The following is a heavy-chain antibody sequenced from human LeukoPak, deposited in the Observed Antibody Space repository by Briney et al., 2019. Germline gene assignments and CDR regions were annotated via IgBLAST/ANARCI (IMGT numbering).Heavy chain of an antibody. Sequence: GGSLRLSCAASGFTFSDYYTSWIRQAPGKGLEWVSYISSSGSTIYYADSVKGRFTISRDNAKNSLYLQMNSLRAEDTAVYYCARISEAYYYYGMDVWGQGTTATVSS. J-gene: IGHJ6*02. CDR3: ARISEAYYYYGMDV. CDR2: ISSSGSTI. D-gene: IGHD1-26*01. V-gene: IGHV3-11*01. CDR1: GFTFSDYY.